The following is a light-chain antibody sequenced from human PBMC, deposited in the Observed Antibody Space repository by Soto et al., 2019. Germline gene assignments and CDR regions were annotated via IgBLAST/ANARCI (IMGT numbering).Light chain of an antibody. CDR3: QQYYSPPFT. CDR2: WAS. V-gene: IGKV4-1*01. CDR1: QSVLYSSNNKNY. J-gene: IGKJ3*01. Sequence: DIVMTQSPDSLAVSLGERATINCKSSQSVLYSSNNKNYLAWYQQKPGQPPKLLIYWASTRESGVPDRFSGSGSGTYFTLTISSLQAEEVAVYYCQQYYSPPFTFGPGTKVVIK.